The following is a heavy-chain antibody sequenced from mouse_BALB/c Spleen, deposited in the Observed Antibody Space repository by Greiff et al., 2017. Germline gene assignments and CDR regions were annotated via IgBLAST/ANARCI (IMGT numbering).Heavy chain of an antibody. V-gene: IGHV2-2*02. CDR1: GFSLTSYG. J-gene: IGHJ4*01. CDR2: IWSGGST. D-gene: IGHD2-3*01. Sequence: QVQLKQSGPGLVQPSQSLSITCTVSGFSLTSYGVHWVRQSPGKGLEWLGVIWSGGSTDYNAAFISRLSISKDNSKSQVFFKMNSLQANDTAIYYCATYDGYRALYAMDYWGQGTSVTVSS. CDR3: ATYDGYRALYAMDY.